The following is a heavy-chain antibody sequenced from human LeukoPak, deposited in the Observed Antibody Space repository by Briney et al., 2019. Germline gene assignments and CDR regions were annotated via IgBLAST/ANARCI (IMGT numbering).Heavy chain of an antibody. CDR2: INPNSGGT. CDR1: GYTFTGYY. J-gene: IGHJ4*02. V-gene: IGHV1-2*02. D-gene: IGHD6-13*01. Sequence: GASVTVSCKASGYTFTGYYMHWVRQAPRQGLEWMGWINPNSGGTNYAQKFQGRVTMTRDTSISTAYMELSRLRSDDTAVYYCARAWGYSSLSPNDYWGQGTLVTVSS. CDR3: ARAWGYSSLSPNDY.